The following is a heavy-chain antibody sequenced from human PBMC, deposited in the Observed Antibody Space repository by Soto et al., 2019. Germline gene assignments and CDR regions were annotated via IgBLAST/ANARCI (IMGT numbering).Heavy chain of an antibody. D-gene: IGHD2-21*02. CDR2: IYYSGST. CDR3: ARKVVTAIDY. CDR1: GGSISSGGYY. J-gene: IGHJ4*02. V-gene: IGHV4-31*03. Sequence: SETLSLTCTVSGGSISSGGYYWSWIRQHPGKGLEWIGYIYYSGSTYYNPSLKSRVTISVDTSKNQFSLKLSSVTAADTAVYYCARKVVTAIDYWGQGTLVTVSS.